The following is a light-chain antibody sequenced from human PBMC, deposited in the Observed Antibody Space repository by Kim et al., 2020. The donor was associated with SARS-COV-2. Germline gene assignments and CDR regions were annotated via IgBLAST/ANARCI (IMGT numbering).Light chain of an antibody. Sequence: ESVGDRVTITCRASQGISNYLAWYQQKPGKVPKLLIYAASALQSGVPSRFSGSGSGTDFTLTISSLQPEDVATYYCQKYNSAPQTFGQWTKVDIK. V-gene: IGKV1-27*01. CDR1: QGISNY. CDR2: AAS. CDR3: QKYNSAPQT. J-gene: IGKJ1*01.